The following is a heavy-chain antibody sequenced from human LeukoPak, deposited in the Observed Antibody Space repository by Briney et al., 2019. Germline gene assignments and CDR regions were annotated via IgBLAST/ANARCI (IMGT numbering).Heavy chain of an antibody. V-gene: IGHV3-9*01. D-gene: IGHD3-10*01. CDR1: GFTFSTYA. J-gene: IGHJ6*02. CDR3: AKDNLLNAPWFGESYGMDV. CDR2: ISWNSGSI. Sequence: PGGSLRLSCAASGFTFSTYAMHWVRQAPGKGLEWVSGISWNSGSIGYADSVKGRFTISRDNAKNSLYLQMNSLRAEDTALYYCAKDNLLNAPWFGESYGMDVWGQGTTVTVSS.